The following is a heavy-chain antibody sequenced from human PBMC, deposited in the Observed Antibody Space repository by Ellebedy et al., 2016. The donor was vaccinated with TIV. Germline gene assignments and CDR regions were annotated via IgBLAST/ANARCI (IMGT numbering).Heavy chain of an antibody. V-gene: IGHV4-59*01. J-gene: IGHJ6*02. CDR2: IYYSGST. CDR1: GGSISSYY. CDR3: ARGDRDDYGMDV. Sequence: MPGGSLRLSCTVSGGSISSYYWSWIRQPPGKGLEWIGYIYYSGSTNYNPSLKSRVTISVDTSKNQFSLKLSSVTAADRAVYYCARGDRDDYGMDVWGQGTTVTVSS. D-gene: IGHD2-15*01.